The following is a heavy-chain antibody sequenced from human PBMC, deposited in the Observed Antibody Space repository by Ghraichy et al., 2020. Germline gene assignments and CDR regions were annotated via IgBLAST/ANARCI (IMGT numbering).Heavy chain of an antibody. J-gene: IGHJ4*02. CDR1: GFIFSGYW. Sequence: GESLNISCAASGFIFSGYWMSWVRQAPGKGPEWVANIKKDGSEKYYVDSVKGRFTISRDNAKNSLYLQMNSLRAEDTAVYYGARDLGGGWYFDYWGQGALVTVSS. CDR2: IKKDGSEK. D-gene: IGHD4-23*01. CDR3: ARDLGGGWYFDY. V-gene: IGHV3-7*01.